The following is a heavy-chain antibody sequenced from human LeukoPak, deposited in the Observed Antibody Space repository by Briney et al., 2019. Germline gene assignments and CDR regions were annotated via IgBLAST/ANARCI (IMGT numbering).Heavy chain of an antibody. CDR3: ANTVVQGVIITPYYFDY. CDR2: ISGSGGST. J-gene: IGHJ4*02. CDR1: GFTFSSYA. V-gene: IGHV3-23*01. Sequence: GGSLRLSCAASGFTFSSYAMSWVRQAPGKGLEWVSAISGSGGSTYYADSVKGRFTISRDNSKNTLYLQMNSLRAEDTAVYYCANTVVQGVIITPYYFDYWGQGTLVTVSS. D-gene: IGHD3-10*01.